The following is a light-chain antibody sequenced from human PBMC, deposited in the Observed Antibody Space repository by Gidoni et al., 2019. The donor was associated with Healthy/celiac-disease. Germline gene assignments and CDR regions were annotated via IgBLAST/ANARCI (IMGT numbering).Light chain of an antibody. V-gene: IGKV3-15*01. CDR2: GAS. Sequence: EIVMTQSPATLSVSPGERAPLSCRASQSVSSNVAWYQQKAGQAPRLIIYGASSRATGIPARFSGSGCGTEFTLTISSLQSEDFAVYYCQQYNNWPPLTFGGGTKVEIK. CDR3: QQYNNWPPLT. J-gene: IGKJ4*01. CDR1: QSVSSN.